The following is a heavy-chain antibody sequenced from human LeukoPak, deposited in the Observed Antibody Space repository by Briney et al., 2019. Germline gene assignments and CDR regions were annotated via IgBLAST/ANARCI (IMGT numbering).Heavy chain of an antibody. D-gene: IGHD2-2*01. CDR1: GYTFTGYY. V-gene: IGHV1-2*06. CDR2: INPNSGGT. J-gene: IGHJ5*02. Sequence: ASVKVSCKASGYTFTGYYMDWVRQAPGQGLEWMGRINPNSGGTNYAQKFQGRVTMTRDTSISTAYMELSRLRSDDTAVYYCARCLEEYSSTSPFDPWGQGTLVTVSS. CDR3: ARCLEEYSSTSPFDP.